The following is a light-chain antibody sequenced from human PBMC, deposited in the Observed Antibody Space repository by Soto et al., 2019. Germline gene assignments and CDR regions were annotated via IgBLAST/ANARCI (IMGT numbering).Light chain of an antibody. Sequence: DIQMTQSPSTLSASVGDRVTITCRASQSISNWWAWYQQKPGKAPKLLIYKASTLQSGVPSRFSGSGSGADFTLTISSRQPDDFGTYYCQQYTSYYTFGQGTKLEIK. CDR2: KAS. V-gene: IGKV1-5*03. CDR3: QQYTSYYT. J-gene: IGKJ2*01. CDR1: QSISNW.